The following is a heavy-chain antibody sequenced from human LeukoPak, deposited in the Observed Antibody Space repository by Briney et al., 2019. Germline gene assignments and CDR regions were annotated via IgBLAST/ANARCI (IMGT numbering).Heavy chain of an antibody. CDR3: ARIRDLVVVAAIGAFDI. CDR2: IYYSGST. D-gene: IGHD2-15*01. Sequence: PSETLSLTCTVSGGSISSYYWSWIRKPPGKGLEWIGYIYYSGSTNYNPSLKSRVTISVDTSKNQFSLKLSSVTAADTAVYYCARIRDLVVVAAIGAFDIWGQGTMVTVSS. CDR1: GGSISSYY. V-gene: IGHV4-59*01. J-gene: IGHJ3*02.